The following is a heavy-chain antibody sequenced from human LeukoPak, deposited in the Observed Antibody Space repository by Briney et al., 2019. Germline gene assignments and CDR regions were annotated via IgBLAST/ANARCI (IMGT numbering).Heavy chain of an antibody. J-gene: IGHJ5*02. V-gene: IGHV1-8*01. D-gene: IGHD4-11*01. CDR3: ARAIRPHYSNYSNWFDP. CDR1: GYTFTSYD. CDR2: MNPNSGNT. Sequence: ASVKLSCKAAGYTFTSYDIHWVRQATGQGLEWMGWMNPNSGNTGYAQKFQGRVTMTRNTSISTAYMELSSLRSEETAVYYCARAIRPHYSNYSNWFDPWGQGTLVTVSS.